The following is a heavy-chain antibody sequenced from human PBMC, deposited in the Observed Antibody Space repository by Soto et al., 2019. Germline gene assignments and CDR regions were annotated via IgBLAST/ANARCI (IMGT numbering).Heavy chain of an antibody. CDR2: IGSSSSYT. J-gene: IGHJ3*02. V-gene: IGHV3-11*05. Sequence: GGSLRLSCAASGLTFSDYYMSWIRQAPGKGLEWVSYIGSSSSYTNYADSVKGRFTISRDSAKNSLYLQMNSLRAEDTAVYYCARDADILTGSDAFDIWGQGTMVTVSS. CDR3: ARDADILTGSDAFDI. CDR1: GLTFSDYY. D-gene: IGHD3-9*01.